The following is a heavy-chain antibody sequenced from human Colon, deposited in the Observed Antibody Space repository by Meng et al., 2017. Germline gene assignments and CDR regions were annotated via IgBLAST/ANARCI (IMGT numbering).Heavy chain of an antibody. CDR3: ARVPGYYYDSSGYYYVGAFDI. J-gene: IGHJ3*02. D-gene: IGHD3-22*01. Sequence: GPLRLSCTVSGGSTSSYYWSWIRQPPGKGLEWIGYIYYSGSTNYNPSLKSRVTISVDTSKNQFSLKLSSVTAADTAVYYCARVPGYYYDSSGYYYVGAFDIWGQGTMVTVSS. CDR1: GGSTSSYY. V-gene: IGHV4-59*01. CDR2: IYYSGST.